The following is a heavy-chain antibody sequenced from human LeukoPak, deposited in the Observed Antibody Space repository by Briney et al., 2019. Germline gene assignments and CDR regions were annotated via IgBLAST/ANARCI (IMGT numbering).Heavy chain of an antibody. D-gene: IGHD3-3*01. CDR3: AKSTPYFWSGPNYFDY. CDR2: ISGSGGST. CDR1: GFTFSSYA. V-gene: IGHV3-23*01. J-gene: IGHJ4*02. Sequence: GGSLRLSCAASGFTFSSYAMSWVRQAPGKGLKWFSAISGSGGSTYYADSVKCRFTISRDNSKNTLYLQMNSLRAEDTVVYYCAKSTPYFWSGPNYFDYWGQGTLVTVSS.